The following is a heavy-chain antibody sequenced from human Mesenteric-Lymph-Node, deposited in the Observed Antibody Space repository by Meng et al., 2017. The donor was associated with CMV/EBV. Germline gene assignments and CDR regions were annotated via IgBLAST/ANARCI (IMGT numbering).Heavy chain of an antibody. Sequence: QVQLVQSGAAVKKPGASGRVSCQASGYTFTDCYIHWVRQAAGQGLEWMGRINPNSGVSNSAQNFQGRVTMTRDTSISTAYIELGRLTSDYTAFYYCARDNVNPEGFDPWGQGTLVTVSS. CDR2: INPNSGVS. D-gene: IGHD2/OR15-2a*01. J-gene: IGHJ5*02. V-gene: IGHV1-2*06. CDR1: GYTFTDCY. CDR3: ARDNVNPEGFDP.